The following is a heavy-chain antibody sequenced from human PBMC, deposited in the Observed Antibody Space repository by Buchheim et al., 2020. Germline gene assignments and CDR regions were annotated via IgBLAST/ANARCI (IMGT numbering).Heavy chain of an antibody. Sequence: EVQLLESGGGLVQPGGSLRLSCAASGFTFTNYAMSWVRQAPGRGLEWVSSISSSGGNTYYADSVKGRFTISRDNFKNTQYLQMNNLRAEDTAVYYCAKPSSGYYRTYFDYWAQGTL. CDR3: AKPSSGYYRTYFDY. V-gene: IGHV3-23*01. CDR1: GFTFTNYA. D-gene: IGHD3-22*01. CDR2: ISSSGGNT. J-gene: IGHJ4*02.